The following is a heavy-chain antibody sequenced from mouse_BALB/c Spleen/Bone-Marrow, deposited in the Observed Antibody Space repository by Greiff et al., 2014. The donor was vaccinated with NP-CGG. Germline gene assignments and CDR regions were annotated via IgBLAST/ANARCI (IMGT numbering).Heavy chain of an antibody. CDR2: ILPGSGST. V-gene: IGHV1-9*01. J-gene: IGHJ2*01. CDR3: ARFYYGNPTGYFDY. D-gene: IGHD2-1*01. Sequence: QVQLQQSRAELMKPGASMKISCKATGYTFSSYWIEWVKQRPGHGLEWIGEILPGSGSTNYNEQFKGKATFTADASSSTAYMELSSLTSEDSAVYYCARFYYGNPTGYFDYWAKAPLSQSPQ. CDR1: GYTFSSYW.